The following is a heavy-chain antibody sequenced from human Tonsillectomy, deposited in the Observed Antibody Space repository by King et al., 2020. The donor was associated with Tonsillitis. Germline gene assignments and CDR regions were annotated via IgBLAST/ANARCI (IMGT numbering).Heavy chain of an antibody. D-gene: IGHD1-1*01. Sequence: VQLVESGGGLVQPGGSLRLSCAASGFTFSRDAMSWVRQAPGKGLGWVSAVRGSGGSSYYAYSLKGRFTISRDNSKNTLYLQMNSLRAEDTAVYYCAKTTRLEDYYYGMDVWGQGTTVTVSS. J-gene: IGHJ6*02. CDR3: AKTTRLEDYYYGMDV. CDR2: VRGSGGSS. CDR1: GFTFSRDA. V-gene: IGHV3-23*04.